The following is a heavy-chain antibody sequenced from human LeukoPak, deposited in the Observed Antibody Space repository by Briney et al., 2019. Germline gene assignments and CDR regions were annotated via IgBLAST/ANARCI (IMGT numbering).Heavy chain of an antibody. CDR2: LTGSGGNT. D-gene: IGHD3-10*01. CDR3: AKFRGIQQYNYLMDV. CDR1: GFTFSSYA. V-gene: IGHV3-23*01. Sequence: PGGSLRLSCAASGFTFSSYAMSWVRQAPGKGLEWVSGLTGSGGNTYYADSVKGRFTISRDNSKNTLSLQMNSLRAEDAAVYYCAKFRGIQQYNYLMDVWGKGTTVAVSS. J-gene: IGHJ6*03.